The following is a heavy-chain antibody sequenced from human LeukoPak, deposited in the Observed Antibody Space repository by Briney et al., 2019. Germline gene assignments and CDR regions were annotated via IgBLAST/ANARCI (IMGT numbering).Heavy chain of an antibody. V-gene: IGHV1-45*02. CDR2: ITPFNGNT. D-gene: IGHD2-21*02. CDR1: GYTFTYRY. CDR3: ASCGGDRYSYDY. Sequence: RASVKVPCKASGYTFTYRYLHWVRQAPGQALEWMGWITPFNGNTNYAQKFQDRVTITRDRSMSTAYMELSSLRSEDTAMYYCASCGGDRYSYDYWGQGTLVTVSS. J-gene: IGHJ4*02.